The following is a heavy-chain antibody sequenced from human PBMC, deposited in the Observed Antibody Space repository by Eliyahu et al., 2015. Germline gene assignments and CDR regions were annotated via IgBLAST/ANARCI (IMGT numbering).Heavy chain of an antibody. V-gene: IGHV3-30*01. J-gene: IGHJ6*02. CDR1: GFTFSSYX. D-gene: IGHD3-10*01. Sequence: QVQLVESGGGVVQPXRSLXXXCXASGFTFSSYXMXWVRQAPGKGLEWVAVISYDGSNKYYADSVKGRFTISRDNSKNTLYLQMNSLRAEDTAVYYCARESVWGDGMDVWGQGTTVTVSS. CDR2: ISYDGSNK. CDR3: ARESVWGDGMDV.